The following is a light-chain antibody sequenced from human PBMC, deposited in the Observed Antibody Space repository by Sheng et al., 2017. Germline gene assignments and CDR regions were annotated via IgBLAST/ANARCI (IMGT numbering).Light chain of an antibody. V-gene: IGKV1-5*03. CDR2: KTS. Sequence: DIQLTQSPSTLSATVGDRVTITCRASESVSASLAWYQQKPGMAPKVLIYKTSSLQSGVSSRFAGSGSGTDFTLTISSLQPEDFATYYCQQYNSYPLTFGGGTKVEIK. J-gene: IGKJ4*01. CDR3: QQYNSYPLT. CDR1: ESVSAS.